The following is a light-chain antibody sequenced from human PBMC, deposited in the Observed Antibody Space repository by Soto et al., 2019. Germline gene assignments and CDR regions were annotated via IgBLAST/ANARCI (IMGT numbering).Light chain of an antibody. J-gene: IGLJ1*01. CDR3: TSYTSDSTYV. V-gene: IGLV2-14*01. CDR1: STDVGRYNY. Sequence: SGLTQPASVSGSPGRSITISCTGTSTDVGRYNYVSWYQQHPGKAPKLMVYDVSNRPSWVPNRFSGSKSGITASLTISGLQAEDEADYYCTSYTSDSTYVFGTGTKVTVL. CDR2: DVS.